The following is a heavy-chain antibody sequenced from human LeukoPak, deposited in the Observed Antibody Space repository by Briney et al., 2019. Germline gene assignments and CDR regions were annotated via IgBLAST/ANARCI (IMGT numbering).Heavy chain of an antibody. CDR2: MSGSGDDT. D-gene: IGHD3-16*01. J-gene: IGHJ6*03. V-gene: IGHV3-23*01. CDR1: GFAFSNFA. Sequence: GGSLRLSCAASGFAFSNFAMSWVRQAPGKGLEWVSAMSGSGDDTYYADSVKGRFTISRDNSKNTLYLQMNSLRAEDTAVYYCAKMMGQRLYDYCMDVWGKGTTVNVSS. CDR3: AKMMGQRLYDYCMDV.